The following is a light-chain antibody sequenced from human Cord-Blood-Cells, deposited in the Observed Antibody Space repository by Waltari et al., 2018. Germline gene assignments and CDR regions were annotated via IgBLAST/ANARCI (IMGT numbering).Light chain of an antibody. CDR1: QSISSY. Sequence: DIQMTQSPSSLSASVGARVTITCRASQSISSYLNWYQQQPGKAHKLLIYGASSLQSGVPSRFSGSGSGTDFTLTISSLQSEDFATYYCQQSYSTPYTFSQGTKLEIK. CDR2: GAS. J-gene: IGKJ2*01. V-gene: IGKV1-39*01. CDR3: QQSYSTPYT.